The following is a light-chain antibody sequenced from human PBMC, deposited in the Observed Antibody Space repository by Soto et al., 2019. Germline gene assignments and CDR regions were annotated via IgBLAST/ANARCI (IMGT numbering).Light chain of an antibody. CDR1: QSLLHSNGYNY. Sequence: EIVMTQSPLSLPVTPGEPASISCKSSQSLLHSNGYNYLDWYLQKPGQSPQLLIYSGSNRASGVPGRFRGSGAGTDFTLKIRRGEAEDFAVYYCMQSPQAPFTFGPGTKVDIK. CDR2: SGS. CDR3: MQSPQAPFT. J-gene: IGKJ3*01. V-gene: IGKV2-28*01.